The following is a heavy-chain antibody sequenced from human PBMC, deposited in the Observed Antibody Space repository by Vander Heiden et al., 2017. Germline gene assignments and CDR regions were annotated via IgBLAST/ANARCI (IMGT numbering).Heavy chain of an antibody. CDR1: GFPFSSHG. D-gene: IGHD2-15*01. CDR2: ISGSGGST. V-gene: IGHV3-23*01. J-gene: IGHJ4*02. Sequence: EVQLLASGGGLVQPGGSLRLSCAASGFPFSSHGMSWVRQAPGKGLEWVSAISGSGGSTYYADSVKGRFTISRDNSKNTLYLQMNSLRAEDTAVYYCAKDRRVAVLDFDYWGQGTLVTVSS. CDR3: AKDRRVAVLDFDY.